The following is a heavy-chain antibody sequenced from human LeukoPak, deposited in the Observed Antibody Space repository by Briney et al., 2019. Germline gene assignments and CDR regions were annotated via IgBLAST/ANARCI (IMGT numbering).Heavy chain of an antibody. D-gene: IGHD1-26*01. V-gene: IGHV3-30-3*01. CDR3: ARDRGATLYYYYGMDV. CDR1: GFTFSSYA. J-gene: IGHJ6*02. CDR2: ISYDGSNK. Sequence: GGSLRLSCAASGFTFSSYAMHWVRQAPGKGLEWVAVISYDGSNKYYADSVKGRFTISRDNSKDTLYLQMNSLRAEDTAVYYCARDRGATLYYYYGMDVWGQGTTVTVSS.